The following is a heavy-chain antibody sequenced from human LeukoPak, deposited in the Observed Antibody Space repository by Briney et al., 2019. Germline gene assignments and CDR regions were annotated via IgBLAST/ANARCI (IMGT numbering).Heavy chain of an antibody. CDR3: ARVPPDLVITPESYFDY. CDR2: ISSSSSTI. V-gene: IGHV3-48*01. J-gene: IGHJ4*02. D-gene: IGHD3-22*01. CDR1: GFTFSSYS. Sequence: GGSLRLSCAASGFTFSSYSMNWVRQAPGKGLEWVSYISSSSSTIYYADSVKDRFTISRDNAKNSLYLQMNSLRAEDTAVYYCARVPPDLVITPESYFDYWGQGTLVAVSS.